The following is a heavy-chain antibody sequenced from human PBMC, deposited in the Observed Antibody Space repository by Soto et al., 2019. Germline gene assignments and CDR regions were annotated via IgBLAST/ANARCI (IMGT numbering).Heavy chain of an antibody. CDR3: ARPVEMATISRSYLFY. D-gene: IGHD5-12*01. CDR1: GGTFSNYA. V-gene: IGHV1-69*13. Sequence: ASVKVSCKASGGTFSNYAINWVRQAPGQGLEWMGGIIPIFGTANYAQKFQGRVTITADVSTSTAYLDLSSLRSEDTAVYYCARPVEMATISRSYLFYWGQGTLVTVSS. J-gene: IGHJ4*02. CDR2: IIPIFGTA.